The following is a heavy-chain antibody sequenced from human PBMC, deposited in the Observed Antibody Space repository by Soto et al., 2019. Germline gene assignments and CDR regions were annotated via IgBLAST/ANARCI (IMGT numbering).Heavy chain of an antibody. Sequence: SETLSLTCTVSGGSISTYYWSWIRQPPGKGVEWIGNVYYSGSTNYNPSLKSRLTISIDRSKNQFFLNLSSVTAADTAVYYCARTKFNWNSHLDYWGQGTRVTVSS. J-gene: IGHJ4*02. CDR3: ARTKFNWNSHLDY. CDR1: GGSISTYY. D-gene: IGHD1-20*01. V-gene: IGHV4-59*01. CDR2: VYYSGST.